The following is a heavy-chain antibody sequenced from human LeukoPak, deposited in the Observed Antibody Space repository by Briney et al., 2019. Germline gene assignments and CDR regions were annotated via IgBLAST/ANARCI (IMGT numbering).Heavy chain of an antibody. CDR1: GGSFSGYY. J-gene: IGHJ4*02. V-gene: IGHV4-34*01. Sequence: NPSETLSLTCAVYGGSFSGYYWSWIRQPPGKGLEWIGEINHSGSTNYNPSLKSRVTISVDTSKNQFSLKLSSVTAADTAVYYCARGRAARLRGYYGSGSFDYWGQGTLVTVSS. CDR2: INHSGST. CDR3: ARGRAARLRGYYGSGSFDY. D-gene: IGHD3-10*01.